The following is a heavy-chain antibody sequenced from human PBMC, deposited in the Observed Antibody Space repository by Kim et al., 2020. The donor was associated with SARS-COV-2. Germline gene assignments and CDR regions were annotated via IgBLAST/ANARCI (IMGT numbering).Heavy chain of an antibody. CDR2: IKQDGSEN. CDR1: GFTFSNHW. D-gene: IGHD3-22*01. CDR3: ARGSIGYYPPANDAFDV. Sequence: GGSLRLSCVASGFTFSNHWMSWVRQAPGKGPEWVANIKQDGSENYYVASLRGRFTISRDNPKNSLYLQVDRLRAEDTAVYYCARGSIGYYPPANDAFDVW. J-gene: IGHJ3*01. V-gene: IGHV3-7*01.